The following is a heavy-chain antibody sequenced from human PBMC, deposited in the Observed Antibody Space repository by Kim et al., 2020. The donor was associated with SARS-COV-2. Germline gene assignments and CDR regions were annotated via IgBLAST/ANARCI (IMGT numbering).Heavy chain of an antibody. CDR3: AKGHHLYCYGLGSAFDY. D-gene: IGHD3-10*01. V-gene: IGHV3-23*01. J-gene: IGHJ4*02. Sequence: GRFTISREHSKNTLYLQMNSLRGEDTAFYFCAKGHHLYCYGLGSAFDYWGQGTLVTVSS.